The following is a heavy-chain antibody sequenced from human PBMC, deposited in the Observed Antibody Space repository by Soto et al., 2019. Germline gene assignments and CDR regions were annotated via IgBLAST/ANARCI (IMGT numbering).Heavy chain of an antibody. V-gene: IGHV1-18*04. CDR2: IAAYNGNT. D-gene: IGHD6-13*01. Sequence: GASVKVSCKASGYPFTNYGISWVRQAPGQGLEWMGWIAAYNGNTNYAQKFQGRVTMTADTSTTTVYMELRSLTSDDTAMYYCARDTSSRSFDYWGQGTMVTVSS. J-gene: IGHJ4*02. CDR3: ARDTSSRSFDY. CDR1: GYPFTNYG.